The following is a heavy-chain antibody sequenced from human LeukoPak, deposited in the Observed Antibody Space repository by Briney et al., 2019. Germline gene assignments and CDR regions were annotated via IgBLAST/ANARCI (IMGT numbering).Heavy chain of an antibody. V-gene: IGHV3-48*01. CDR2: IDSTSTGI. D-gene: IGHD4-23*01. CDR3: ARDGNGY. Sequence: SGGSLRLSFEGSGFTFTNYGMNWVRQAPGKGLEWIATIDSTSTGIYYADSVKGRFIISRNNAKDTLYLQMGSLRAEDTAVYYCARDGNGYWGQGTLVTVSS. J-gene: IGHJ4*02. CDR1: GFTFTNYG.